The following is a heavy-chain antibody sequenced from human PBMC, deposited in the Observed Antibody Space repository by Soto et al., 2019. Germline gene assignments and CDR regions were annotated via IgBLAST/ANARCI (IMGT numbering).Heavy chain of an antibody. CDR1: GGSFSGYY. V-gene: IGHV4-34*01. CDR2: INHSGKT. Sequence: SETLSLTCAVYGGSFSGYYWSWIRQPPGKGLEWIGEINHSGKTNYNPSLKSRVTISVDTSKNQLFLNLSSVTAADTAMYYCARHHVRGRTIAGAAEFWGQGTLVTVSS. J-gene: IGHJ4*02. D-gene: IGHD6-13*01. CDR3: ARHHVRGRTIAGAAEF.